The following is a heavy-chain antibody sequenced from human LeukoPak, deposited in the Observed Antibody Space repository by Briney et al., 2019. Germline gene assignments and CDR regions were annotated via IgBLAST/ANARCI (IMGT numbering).Heavy chain of an antibody. CDR1: GYTFTSYY. V-gene: IGHV1-46*01. D-gene: IGHD2-15*01. J-gene: IGHJ4*02. CDR2: INPSGGST. CDR3: AREHCSGGSCYSFSRVLDY. Sequence: WASVKVSCKASGYTFTSYYMHWVRQAPGQGLEWMGIINPSGGSTSYAQKFQGRVTMTRDMSTSTVYMELSSLRSEDTAVYYCAREHCSGGSCYSFSRVLDYWGQGTLVTVSS.